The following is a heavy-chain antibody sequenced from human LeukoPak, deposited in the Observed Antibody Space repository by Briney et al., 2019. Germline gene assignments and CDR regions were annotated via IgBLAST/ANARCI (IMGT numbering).Heavy chain of an antibody. CDR2: ISYDGSNK. D-gene: IGHD1-26*01. J-gene: IGHJ4*02. CDR3: ARVPLLGPYDY. Sequence: GGSLRLSCAASGFTFSSYAMHWVRQAPGKGLEWVAVISYDGSNKYYADSVKGRFTISRDNSKNTLHLQMNSLRAEDTAVYYCARVPLLGPYDYWGQGTLVTVSS. V-gene: IGHV3-30-3*01. CDR1: GFTFSSYA.